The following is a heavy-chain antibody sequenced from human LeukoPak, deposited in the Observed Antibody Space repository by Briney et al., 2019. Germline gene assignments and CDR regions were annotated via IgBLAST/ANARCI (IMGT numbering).Heavy chain of an antibody. J-gene: IGHJ4*02. CDR1: GFTFSSSW. Sequence: GGSLRLSCAASGFTFSSSWMNWVRQAPGKGLEWVANIKQDGSEKYYVDSVKGRFTISRDNAKNSLYLQMNTLRAEDTAVYYCASLDYWGQGTLVTVSS. CDR3: ASLDY. CDR2: IKQDGSEK. V-gene: IGHV3-7*01.